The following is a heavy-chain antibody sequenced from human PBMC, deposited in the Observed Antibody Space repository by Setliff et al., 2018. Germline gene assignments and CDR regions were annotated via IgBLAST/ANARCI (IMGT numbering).Heavy chain of an antibody. CDR2: VSHSGST. Sequence: SETLSLTCAVYGGSFSNYYWSWIRQPPGKGLEWLGEVSHSGSTNYSPSLRSRVTMSVDTSKKQLSLKLSTVTAADTAVYYCARGRMRGSCSGPSCTYDPFDIWGQGTPVTVSS. CDR3: ARGRMRGSCSGPSCTYDPFDI. D-gene: IGHD2-2*01. J-gene: IGHJ3*02. CDR1: GGSFSNYY. V-gene: IGHV4-34*01.